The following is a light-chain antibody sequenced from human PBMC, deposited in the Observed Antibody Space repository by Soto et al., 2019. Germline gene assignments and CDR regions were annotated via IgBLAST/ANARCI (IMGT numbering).Light chain of an antibody. CDR1: QSVSST. Sequence: EIVMTQSPATLSVSPGERATLSCRASQSVSSTLAWYQQKPGQAPRLLIYDASNRATGIPARFSGSGSGTDFTLSSSSLEPEDFAVXYXQXRSXWXXTFGQGTKVDIK. J-gene: IGKJ1*01. CDR3: QXRSXWXXT. CDR2: DAS. V-gene: IGKV3-11*01.